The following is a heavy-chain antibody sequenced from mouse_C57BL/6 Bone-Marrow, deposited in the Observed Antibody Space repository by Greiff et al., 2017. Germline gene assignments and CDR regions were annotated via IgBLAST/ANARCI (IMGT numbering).Heavy chain of an antibody. D-gene: IGHD2-3*01. J-gene: IGHJ4*01. V-gene: IGHV1-7*01. CDR2: INNSSGYT. CDR1: GYTFTSYW. CDR3: ARCGLLAMDY. Sequence: QVQLLQSGAELAKPGASVKLSCKASGYTFTSYWMHWVNQRPGQGLEWIGYINNSSGYTKYNQTFKDKATLTADKTSSTAYMQLSSLTYEDSAVYYCARCGLLAMDYWGQGTSVTVSS.